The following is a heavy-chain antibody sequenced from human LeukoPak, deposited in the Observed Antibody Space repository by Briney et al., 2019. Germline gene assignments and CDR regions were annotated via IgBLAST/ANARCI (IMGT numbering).Heavy chain of an antibody. Sequence: PSETLSLTCTVSGDSISSGDYSWGWIRQPSGKGPEWIGYIFHTGNSYYNPSLRSRVTISVDRSRNQFSLRLTSVTAADTAVYYCARELWFVNAPGSWLDPWGPGTLVAVSS. J-gene: IGHJ5*02. CDR1: GDSISSGDYS. D-gene: IGHD3-10*01. V-gene: IGHV4-30-2*01. CDR2: IFHTGNS. CDR3: ARELWFVNAPGSWLDP.